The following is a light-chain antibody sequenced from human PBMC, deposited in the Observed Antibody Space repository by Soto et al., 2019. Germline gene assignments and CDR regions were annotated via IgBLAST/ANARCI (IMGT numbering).Light chain of an antibody. CDR2: GTS. Sequence: IVLTQSPGTLSLSPGERATLTCRASQTITSFYLAWYQQKPGQAPRLLIYGTSTRATGIPDRFSGSGSGTDFTLTIRKLEPEDFAVYYCQQYNNWPLTFGGGTKVEIK. J-gene: IGKJ4*01. V-gene: IGKV3-20*01. CDR1: QTITSFY. CDR3: QQYNNWPLT.